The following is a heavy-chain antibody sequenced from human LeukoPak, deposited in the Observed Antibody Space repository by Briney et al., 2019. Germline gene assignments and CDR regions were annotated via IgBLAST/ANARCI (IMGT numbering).Heavy chain of an antibody. J-gene: IGHJ5*02. CDR3: ARRGATMFDP. D-gene: IGHD1-26*01. CDR1: GGSISSSSYY. Sequence: SETLSLTCTVSGGSISSSSYYWGWIRQPPGKGLEWIGSIYYSGSTYYNPSLKSRVTISVDTSKNQFSLKLSSVTAADTAVYYCARRGATMFDPWGQGTLVTVSS. CDR2: IYYSGST. V-gene: IGHV4-39*01.